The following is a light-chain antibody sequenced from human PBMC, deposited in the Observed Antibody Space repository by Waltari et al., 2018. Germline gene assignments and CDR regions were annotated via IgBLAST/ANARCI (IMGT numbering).Light chain of an antibody. CDR1: QSFSSN. CDR2: GAS. CDR3: QQYNNWPPNT. Sequence: EIVMTQSPATLSVSPGERATLSCRASQSFSSNLAWYQQKPGQAPRLLIYGASTRATGIPARFIGSGSGTEFTLTISSLQSEDFAVYYCQQYNNWPPNTFGQGTKLEIK. J-gene: IGKJ2*01. V-gene: IGKV3-15*01.